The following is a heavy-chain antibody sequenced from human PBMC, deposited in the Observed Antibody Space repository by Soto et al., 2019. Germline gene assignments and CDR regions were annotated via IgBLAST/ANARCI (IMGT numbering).Heavy chain of an antibody. D-gene: IGHD3-16*01. CDR3: WSHVWGNMLNTPYFDS. V-gene: IGHV3-23*01. CDR1: AFTCTVYA. Sequence: GGSLRPPFVGSAFTCTVYAMSWVRKSPGKGLDWGAAISNSGLHPHFTDSVQGRLAISRDNSKNTLYLQLTRLSAEDTDIYFCWSHVWGNMLNTPYFDSWGQGRQVTVSS. J-gene: IGHJ5*01. CDR2: ISNSGLHP.